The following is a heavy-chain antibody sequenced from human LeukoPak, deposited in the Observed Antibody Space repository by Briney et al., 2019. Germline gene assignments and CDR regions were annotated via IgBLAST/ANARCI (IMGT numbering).Heavy chain of an antibody. V-gene: IGHV3-64*01. CDR3: ARDVGRYYSKFDFWSGYYGPLDY. D-gene: IGHD3-3*01. CDR2: ISSNGGST. Sequence: GGSLRLSCAASGFTFSSYAMHWVRQAPGKGLEYVSAISSNGGSTYYANAVKGRFTISRDNSKNTLYLQMGGLRAEDMAVYYCARDVGRYYSKFDFWSGYYGPLDYWGQGTLVTVSS. CDR1: GFTFSSYA. J-gene: IGHJ4*02.